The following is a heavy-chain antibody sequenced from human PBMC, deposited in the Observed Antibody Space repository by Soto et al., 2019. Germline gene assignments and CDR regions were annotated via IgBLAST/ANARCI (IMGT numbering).Heavy chain of an antibody. CDR2: INHSGSP. D-gene: IGHD3-10*01. Sequence: QVQLQQWGAGLLKPSETLSLTCAVYGGSFSGYYWSWIRQPPGKGLEWIGEINHSGSPNYNPSLKSRVTISVDTSKNQFSLKLSSVTAADTAVYYCARARFTMVRGVIAHYYGMDVWGQGTTVTVSS. CDR3: ARARFTMVRGVIAHYYGMDV. V-gene: IGHV4-34*01. CDR1: GGSFSGYY. J-gene: IGHJ6*02.